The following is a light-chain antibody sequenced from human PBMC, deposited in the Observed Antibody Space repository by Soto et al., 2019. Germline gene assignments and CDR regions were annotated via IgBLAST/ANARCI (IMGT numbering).Light chain of an antibody. V-gene: IGLV2-8*01. CDR2: EVS. CDR1: SSDVGGYNY. Sequence: QSALTQPPSASGSPGQSVTISCTGTSSDVGGYNYVSWYQQHPGKAPKLMIYEVSKRPSGVPDRFSGSKSGNTASLTVSGLQAEDEADYYCSSYAGSTPVFGGGTQLTVL. CDR3: SSYAGSTPV. J-gene: IGLJ7*01.